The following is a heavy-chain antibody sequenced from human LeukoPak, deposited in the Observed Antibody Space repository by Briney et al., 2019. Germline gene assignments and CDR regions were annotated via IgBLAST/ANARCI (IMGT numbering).Heavy chain of an antibody. CDR1: GGSISSHY. J-gene: IGHJ4*02. V-gene: IGHV4-59*11. Sequence: SETLSLTCTVSGGSISSHYWSRIRQPPGKGLEWIGYIYYSGSTNYNPSLKSRVTISVDTSKNQFSLKLSSVTAADTAVYYCARAASDFWSPVGYLRFDYWGQGTLVTVSS. CDR2: IYYSGST. CDR3: ARAASDFWSPVGYLRFDY. D-gene: IGHD3-3*01.